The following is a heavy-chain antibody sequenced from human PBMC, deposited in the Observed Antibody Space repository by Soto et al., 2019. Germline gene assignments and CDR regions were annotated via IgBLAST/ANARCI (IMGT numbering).Heavy chain of an antibody. J-gene: IGHJ6*02. CDR3: AGSPLFNTFFRPYYYYGMDV. Sequence: ASVKVSCKASGYTFTSYYMHWVRQAPGQGLEWMGIINPSGGSTSYAQKFQGRVTMTRDTSTSTVYMELSSLRSEDTAVYYCAGSPLFNTFFRPYYYYGMDVWGQGTTVTVSS. D-gene: IGHD3-3*01. CDR1: GYTFTSYY. V-gene: IGHV1-46*01. CDR2: INPSGGST.